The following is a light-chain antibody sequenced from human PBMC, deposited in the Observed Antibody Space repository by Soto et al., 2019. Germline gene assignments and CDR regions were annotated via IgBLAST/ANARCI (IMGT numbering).Light chain of an antibody. CDR3: QSYDNSLNHVV. J-gene: IGLJ2*01. Sequence: QSVLTQPPSVSGAPGQRVTIPCTGSSSNIGSFYDVHWYQQLPGTVPKLLIYGDNNRPSGVPDRFSGSKSGTAASLAITGLPAEDEADYYCQSYDNSLNHVVFGRGTKLTVL. CDR1: SSNIGSFYD. CDR2: GDN. V-gene: IGLV1-40*01.